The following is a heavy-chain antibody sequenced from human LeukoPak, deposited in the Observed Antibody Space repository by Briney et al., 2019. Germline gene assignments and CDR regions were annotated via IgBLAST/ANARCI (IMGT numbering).Heavy chain of an antibody. Sequence: GGSLRLSCAASGLTFSSYGMHWVRQAPGKGLEWVAGIWFDGSKKYYGDSVKGRFTISRDNSKNTLYLQMTSLRAEDTAVYYCAKDGIRYYYDSSGYYGDYWGQGTLVTVSS. CDR3: AKDGIRYYYDSSGYYGDY. V-gene: IGHV3-30*02. CDR1: GLTFSSYG. CDR2: IWFDGSKK. D-gene: IGHD3-22*01. J-gene: IGHJ4*02.